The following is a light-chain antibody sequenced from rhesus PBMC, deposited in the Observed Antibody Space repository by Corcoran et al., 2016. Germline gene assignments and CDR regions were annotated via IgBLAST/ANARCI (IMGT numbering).Light chain of an antibody. CDR1: QGISSY. CDR3: QQYNGYPLT. J-gene: IGKJ4*01. Sequence: DIQMTQSPSSLSASVGDTVTITCRASQGISSYLNWFQQKPGKAPKLLIYAATTLQSGVPSRFSGSGSGTDFTRTISSLKPEDFATYYCQQYNGYPLTFGGGTKVEIK. CDR2: AAT. V-gene: IGKV1-28*02.